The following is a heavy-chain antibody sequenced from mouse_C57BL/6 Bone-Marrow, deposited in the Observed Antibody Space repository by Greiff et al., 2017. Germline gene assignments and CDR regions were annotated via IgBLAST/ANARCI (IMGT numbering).Heavy chain of an antibody. Sequence: EVNVVESGEGLVKPGGSLKLSCAASGFTFSSYAMSWVRQTPEKRLEWVAYISSGGDYIYYADTVKGRFTISRDNARNTLYLQMSSLKSEDTAMYYCTRGYYGSSLNYYAMDYWGQGTSVTVSS. V-gene: IGHV5-9-1*02. CDR3: TRGYYGSSLNYYAMDY. CDR2: ISSGGDYI. D-gene: IGHD1-1*01. J-gene: IGHJ4*01. CDR1: GFTFSSYA.